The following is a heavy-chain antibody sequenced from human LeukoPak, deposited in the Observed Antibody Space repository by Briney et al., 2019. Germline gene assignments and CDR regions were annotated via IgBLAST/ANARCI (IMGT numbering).Heavy chain of an antibody. Sequence: TSGSLTLSCAVSGVTFSGYYWSWIRQPPGKGLEWIGVVYPRGHTYYAASLKGRFTLSVDTFNNTLHLQMNRLRVEDTAVYYCARQTPEYYFGSGRKFDFWGQGTLVTVSS. D-gene: IGHD3-10*01. CDR1: GVTFSGYY. CDR3: ARQTPEYYFGSGRKFDF. V-gene: IGHV3-66*04. CDR2: VYPRGHT. J-gene: IGHJ4*02.